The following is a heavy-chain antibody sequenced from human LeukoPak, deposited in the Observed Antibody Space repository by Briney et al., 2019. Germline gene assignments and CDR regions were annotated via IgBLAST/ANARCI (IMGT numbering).Heavy chain of an antibody. CDR1: GFTFDDYA. CDR3: AKTSPEYGSGSSFDY. V-gene: IGHV3-9*01. J-gene: IGHJ4*02. CDR2: ISWNSGSI. Sequence: GGSLRLSCAASGFTFDDYAMHWVRQAPGKGLEWVSGISWNSGSIGYADSVKGRFTISRDNAKNSLYLQMNSLRAEDTALYYCAKTSPEYGSGSSFDYWGQGTLVTVSS. D-gene: IGHD3-10*01.